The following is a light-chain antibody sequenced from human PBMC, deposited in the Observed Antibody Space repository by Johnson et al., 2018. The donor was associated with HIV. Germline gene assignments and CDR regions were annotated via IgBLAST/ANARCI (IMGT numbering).Light chain of an antibody. Sequence: QSVLTQPPSVSAAPGQKVTISCSGSSSNLGNTYVSWYQQLPGTAPKLLIYENNKRPSGIPDRFSGSKSGTSATLGINGLQTGDEADYYCGAWDSRLSAYVFGTGTKVTVL. V-gene: IGLV1-51*02. CDR1: SSNLGNTY. J-gene: IGLJ1*01. CDR2: ENN. CDR3: GAWDSRLSAYV.